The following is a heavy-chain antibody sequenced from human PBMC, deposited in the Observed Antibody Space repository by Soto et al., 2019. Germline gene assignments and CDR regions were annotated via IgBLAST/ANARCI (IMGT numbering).Heavy chain of an antibody. J-gene: IGHJ4*02. CDR3: AGGIAARPLGY. CDR1: GGSISSGGYS. Sequence: QLQLQESGSGLVKPSQTLSLTCAVSGGSISSGGYSWSWIRQPPGKGLEWIGYIYHSGSTYYNPFLQSRGPISVDRAKNQFSLKLSSVPAADTAVYYCAGGIAARPLGYWGQGPLVTVSS. V-gene: IGHV4-30-2*01. D-gene: IGHD6-6*01. CDR2: IYHSGST.